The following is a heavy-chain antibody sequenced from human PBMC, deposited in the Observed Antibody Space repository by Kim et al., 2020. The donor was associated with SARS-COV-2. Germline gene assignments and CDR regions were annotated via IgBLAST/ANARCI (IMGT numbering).Heavy chain of an antibody. V-gene: IGHV3-30*18. Sequence: GGSLRLSCAASGFTFSSYGMHWVRQAPGKGLEWVAVISYDGSNKYYADSVKGRFTISRDNSKNTLYLQMNSLRAEDTAVYYCANLAYYYDSSGYEGFDYWGQGTLVTVSS. CDR2: ISYDGSNK. J-gene: IGHJ4*02. CDR1: GFTFSSYG. D-gene: IGHD3-22*01. CDR3: ANLAYYYDSSGYEGFDY.